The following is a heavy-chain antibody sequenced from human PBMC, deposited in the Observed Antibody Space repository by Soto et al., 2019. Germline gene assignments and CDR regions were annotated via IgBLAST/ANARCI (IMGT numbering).Heavy chain of an antibody. V-gene: IGHV3-30*03. J-gene: IGHJ4*02. CDR1: GFTFSHYG. Sequence: QVQLVEAGGGVVQPGRSLRLSCAASGFTFSHYGIHWVRQAPGKGLEWLAVISYDGSNKHYADSVQGRFTVSRDNSKHTLYLQMNSLRAEDTAVYFCARYSGKYQGPIDYWGQGTLVTVSS. D-gene: IGHD1-26*01. CDR3: ARYSGKYQGPIDY. CDR2: ISYDGSNK.